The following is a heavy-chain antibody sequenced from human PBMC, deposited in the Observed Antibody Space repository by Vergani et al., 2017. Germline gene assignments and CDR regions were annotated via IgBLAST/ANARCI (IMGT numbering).Heavy chain of an antibody. Sequence: QVQLVQSGAEVKKPGSSVKVSCKASGGTFSSYVISWVRQAPGQGLEWMGGIIPISGTANYAQKFQGRVTITADESTSTAYMELSSLRSEDTAVYYCARSPWSGYVDYWGQGTLVTVSS. V-gene: IGHV1-69*01. CDR3: ARSPWSGYVDY. CDR1: GGTFSSYV. J-gene: IGHJ4*02. D-gene: IGHD3-3*01. CDR2: IIPISGTA.